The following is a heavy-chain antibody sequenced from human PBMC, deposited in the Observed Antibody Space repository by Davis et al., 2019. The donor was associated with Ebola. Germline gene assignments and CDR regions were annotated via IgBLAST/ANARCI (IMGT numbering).Heavy chain of an antibody. CDR1: GFTFSSYA. CDR3: ASVGITMVRGVVIRDY. Sequence: PGGSLRLSCAASGFTFSSYAMSWVRQAPGKGLEWVSGISGSGGSTNYADSVKGRFTISRDNSKNTLYLQMNSLRAEDTAVYYCASVGITMVRGVVIRDYWGQGTLVTVSS. D-gene: IGHD3-10*01. J-gene: IGHJ4*02. CDR2: ISGSGGST. V-gene: IGHV3-23*01.